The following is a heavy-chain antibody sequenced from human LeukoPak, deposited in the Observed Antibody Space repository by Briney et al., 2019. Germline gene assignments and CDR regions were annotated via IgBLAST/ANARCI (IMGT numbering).Heavy chain of an antibody. CDR2: ISAYNGNT. Sequence: ASVKVSCKASGGTFSSYGISWVRQAPGQGLEWMGWISAYNGNTNYAQKLQGRVTMTTDTSTSTAYMELRSLRSDDTAVYYCARDVSTMVRGVTDYWGQGTLVTVSS. CDR1: GGTFSSYG. V-gene: IGHV1-18*01. D-gene: IGHD3-10*01. J-gene: IGHJ4*02. CDR3: ARDVSTMVRGVTDY.